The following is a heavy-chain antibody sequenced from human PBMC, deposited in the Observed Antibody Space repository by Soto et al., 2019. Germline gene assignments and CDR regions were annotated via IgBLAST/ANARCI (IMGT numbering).Heavy chain of an antibody. V-gene: IGHV1-18*01. CDR3: TRTCPGASCYHIY. CDR2: ISAYNGNT. D-gene: IGHD2-8*02. Sequence: QVQLVQSGAEVKKPGASVKVSCKASGYTFTSYGISWVRQAPGQGLEWMGWISAYNGNTDYAQKFQGRVTMTTDTSTSAAYMELRSLTSDDTAMYYCTRTCPGASCYHIYWGQGTLVTVSS. J-gene: IGHJ4*02. CDR1: GYTFTSYG.